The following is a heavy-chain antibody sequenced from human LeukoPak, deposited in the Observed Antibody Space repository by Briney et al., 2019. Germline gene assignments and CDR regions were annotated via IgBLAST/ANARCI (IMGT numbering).Heavy chain of an antibody. J-gene: IGHJ5*02. Sequence: SETPSLTCTVSGGSISSSSYYWGWIRQPPGKGLEWIGSIYHSGSTYYNPSLKSRVTISVDTSKNQFSLRLTSVTAADTAVYYCSREIRWDTVATGATENWFDPWGQGTLVTASS. D-gene: IGHD5-12*01. CDR2: IYHSGST. CDR1: GGSISSSSYY. V-gene: IGHV4-39*07. CDR3: SREIRWDTVATGATENWFDP.